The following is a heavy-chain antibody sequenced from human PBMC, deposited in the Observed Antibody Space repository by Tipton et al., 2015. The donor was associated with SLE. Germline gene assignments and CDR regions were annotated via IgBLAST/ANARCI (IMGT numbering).Heavy chain of an antibody. Sequence: TLSLTCTVSGGSISSSSYYWGWIRQPPGKGLEWIGSIYYSGSTYYNPSLKSRVTISVDKSKNQFSLKLSSVTAEDTAVYYCARAHHAFDIWGQGTMVTVSS. V-gene: IGHV4-39*07. CDR3: ARAHHAFDI. CDR2: IYYSGST. J-gene: IGHJ3*02. CDR1: GGSISSSSYY.